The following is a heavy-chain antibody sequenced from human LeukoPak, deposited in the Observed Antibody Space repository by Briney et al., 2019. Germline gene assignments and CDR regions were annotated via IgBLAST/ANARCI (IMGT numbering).Heavy chain of an antibody. J-gene: IGHJ4*02. CDR1: GYTFTGYY. CDR2: IIPHSGGT. CDR3: ARDRSAYYYDSSGYLIDY. Sequence: ASVKVSCKASGYTFTGYYMHWVRQAPGQGLEWMGWIIPHSGGTNYAQKFQGRVTMTRDTSISTAYMELSRLRSDDTAVYYCARDRSAYYYDSSGYLIDYWGQGTLVTVSS. D-gene: IGHD3-22*01. V-gene: IGHV1-2*02.